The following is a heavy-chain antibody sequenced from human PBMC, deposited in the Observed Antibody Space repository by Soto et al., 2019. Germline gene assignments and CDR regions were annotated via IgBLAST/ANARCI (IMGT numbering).Heavy chain of an antibody. D-gene: IGHD3-9*01. Sequence: QVQLVQSGAEVKKPGASVKVSCKASGYTFTSYGISWVRQAPGQGLEWMGWISAYNGNTNYAQKLQGRVTMTTDTSTSTAYMELRSLRSDDTAVYYCASGRRDYAILTGYYVDAFDIWGQGTMVTVSS. CDR1: GYTFTSYG. CDR3: ASGRRDYAILTGYYVDAFDI. V-gene: IGHV1-18*01. CDR2: ISAYNGNT. J-gene: IGHJ3*02.